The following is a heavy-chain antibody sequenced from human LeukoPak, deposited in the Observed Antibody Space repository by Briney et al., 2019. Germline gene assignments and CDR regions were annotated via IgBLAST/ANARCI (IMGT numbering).Heavy chain of an antibody. D-gene: IGHD6-13*01. J-gene: IGHJ4*02. CDR2: ISSSSSYI. CDR1: GFTFSSYS. V-gene: IGHV3-21*04. CDR3: ARDLGRSSSSWYGFADY. Sequence: PGGSLRLSCAASGFTFSSYSMNWVRQAPGKGLEWVSSISSSSSYIYYADSVKGRFTISRDNAKNSLYLQVNSLRAEDTAVYYCARDLGRSSSSWYGFADYWGQGTLVTVSS.